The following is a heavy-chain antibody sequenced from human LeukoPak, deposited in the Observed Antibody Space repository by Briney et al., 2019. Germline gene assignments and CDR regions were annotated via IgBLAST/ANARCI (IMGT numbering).Heavy chain of an antibody. V-gene: IGHV4-61*01. CDR1: GGSVSTGNFY. CDR2: MRYSGTT. J-gene: IGHJ6*02. CDR3: ARKTSQNMYYYYYGLDV. D-gene: IGHD1-14*01. Sequence: SETLSLTCTVSGGSVSTGNFYWSWIRQPPGNGLEWIAYMRYSGTTDYNPSLKSRVTISVDTSKNQFSLKLSSVTAADTAVYYCARKTSQNMYYYYYGLDVWGQGTTVTVSS.